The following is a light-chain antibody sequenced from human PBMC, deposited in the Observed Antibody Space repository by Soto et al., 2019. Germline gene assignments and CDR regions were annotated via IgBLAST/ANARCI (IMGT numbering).Light chain of an antibody. J-gene: IGKJ1*01. CDR2: DAS. Sequence: DIQMTQSPSTLSASVGDRVTITCRATESISSWLAWYQQKPGKAPKLLIYDASSLESGVPSRFSGSGSGTKFTLTISCLQSEDFATYYCQQYYSYPRTFGQGTKVDIK. CDR1: ESISSW. V-gene: IGKV1-5*01. CDR3: QQYYSYPRT.